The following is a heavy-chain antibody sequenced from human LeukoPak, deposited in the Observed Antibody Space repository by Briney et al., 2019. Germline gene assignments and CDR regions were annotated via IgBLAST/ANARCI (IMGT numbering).Heavy chain of an antibody. CDR2: ISGSGGST. CDR3: AKLYEQTYYDFWSGYFDY. D-gene: IGHD3-3*01. J-gene: IGHJ4*02. Sequence: GGSLRLSCAASGFTFSSYAMSWVRQAPGKGLEWVSAISGSGGSTYYADSVKGRFTISRDNSKNTLYLQMNSLRAEDTAAYYCAKLYEQTYYDFWSGYFDYWGQGTLVTVSS. CDR1: GFTFSSYA. V-gene: IGHV3-23*01.